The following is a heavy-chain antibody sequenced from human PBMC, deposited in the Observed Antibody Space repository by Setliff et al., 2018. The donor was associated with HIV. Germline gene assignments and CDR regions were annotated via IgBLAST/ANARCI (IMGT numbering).Heavy chain of an antibody. J-gene: IGHJ4*02. V-gene: IGHV4-39*01. D-gene: IGHD3-3*01. CDR1: GGSMSSSGPGYY. Sequence: TLSLTCTVSGGSMSSSGPGYYWGWVRQTPGGGLEWIGGVYYRGRTYYNPSLKSRVTISVDTSKNQLSLRLTSMAAADTAMYYCARSRPDTIFGVVTFDCWGQGKMVTVSS. CDR3: ARSRPDTIFGVVTFDC. CDR2: VYYRGRT.